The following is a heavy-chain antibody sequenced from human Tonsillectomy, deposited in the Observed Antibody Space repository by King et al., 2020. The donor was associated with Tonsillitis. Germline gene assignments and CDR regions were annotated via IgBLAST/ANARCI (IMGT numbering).Heavy chain of an antibody. CDR2: LYNSGAT. CDR3: ARDRFGDYTR. D-gene: IGHD4-17*01. V-gene: IGHV3-53*01. CDR1: GWIVSSNY. Sequence: VQLVESGGGMNQPGGSLRRSCEAPGWIVSSNYMSWCRQAPGKGLEWVSGLYNSGATYYADHLKGRFTISRDNYKHTLFLEMNGLRAEDAAIYYCARDRFGDYTRWGQGTLVTVSS. J-gene: IGHJ4*02.